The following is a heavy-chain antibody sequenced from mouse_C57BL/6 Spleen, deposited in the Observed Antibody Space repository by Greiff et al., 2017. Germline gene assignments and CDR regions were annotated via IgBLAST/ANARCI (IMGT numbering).Heavy chain of an antibody. D-gene: IGHD1-1*01. J-gene: IGHJ1*03. CDR1: GYTFTSYG. Sequence: QVQLQQSGAELARPGASVKLSCKASGYTFTSYGISWVKQRTGQGLEWIGEIYPRSGNTYYNEKFKGKATLTADKYSSTAYMELRSLTSEDSAVYFCARWEDYGSSYGYFDVWGTGTTVTVSS. V-gene: IGHV1-81*01. CDR2: IYPRSGNT. CDR3: ARWEDYGSSYGYFDV.